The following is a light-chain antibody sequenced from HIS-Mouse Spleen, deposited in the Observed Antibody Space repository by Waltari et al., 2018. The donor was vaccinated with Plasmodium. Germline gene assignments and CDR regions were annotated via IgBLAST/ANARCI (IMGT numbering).Light chain of an antibody. CDR3: MQALQTPRYT. J-gene: IGKJ2*01. CDR1: PSLLHNNGYNY. CDR2: LGS. V-gene: IGKV2-28*01. Sequence: DIVMTQSPLSLPVTPGEPASISCRSSPSLLHNNGYNYLDWYLQNPGQSPQLLIYLGSNRASGVPDRFSGSGSGTDFTLKISRVEAEDVGVYYCMQALQTPRYTFGQGTKLEIK.